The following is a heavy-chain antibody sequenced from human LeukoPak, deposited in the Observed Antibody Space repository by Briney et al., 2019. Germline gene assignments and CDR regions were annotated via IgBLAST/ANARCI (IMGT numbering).Heavy chain of an antibody. Sequence: SETLSLTCTVSGGSISSYYWSWIRQPPGKGLEWIGYIYYSGSTNYNPSLKSRVTISVDTSKNQFSLKLSSVTAADTAVYYCAGEYRRWLQSPLGYWGQGTLVTVSS. D-gene: IGHD5-12*01. J-gene: IGHJ4*02. V-gene: IGHV4-59*01. CDR3: AGEYRRWLQSPLGY. CDR1: GGSISSYY. CDR2: IYYSGST.